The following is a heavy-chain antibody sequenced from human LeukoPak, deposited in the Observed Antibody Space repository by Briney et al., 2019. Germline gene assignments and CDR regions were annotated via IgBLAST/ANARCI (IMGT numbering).Heavy chain of an antibody. CDR1: GYSLSSGFY. CDR3: ARIGLYGHGQGRGHYFDY. CDR2: IYHSGNT. J-gene: IGHJ4*02. D-gene: IGHD2-15*01. V-gene: IGHV4-38-2*01. Sequence: SETLSLTCSVSGYSLSSGFYWAWIRQSPGKGLGWIGNIYHSGNTYQSPSLKSRATMSVDAYKNEFSLRLTSVTAADTAVYYCARIGLYGHGQGRGHYFDYWGQGTLVTVSS.